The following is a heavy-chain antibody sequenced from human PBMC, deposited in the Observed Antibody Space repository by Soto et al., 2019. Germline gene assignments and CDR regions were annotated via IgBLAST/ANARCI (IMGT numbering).Heavy chain of an antibody. V-gene: IGHV1-2*02. CDR3: AVLNYDFWSGFLVPGNMDV. D-gene: IGHD3-3*01. CDR2: INPNSGGT. CDR1: GYTFTGYY. Sequence: GASVKVSCKASGYTFTGYYMHWVRQAPGQGLEWMGWINPNSGGTNYAQKFQGRVTMTRDTSISTAYMELSRLRSDDTAVYYCAVLNYDFWSGFLVPGNMDVWGQGTTVTVS. J-gene: IGHJ6*02.